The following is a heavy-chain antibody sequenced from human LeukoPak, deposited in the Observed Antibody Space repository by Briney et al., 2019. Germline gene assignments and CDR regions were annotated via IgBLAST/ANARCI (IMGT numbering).Heavy chain of an antibody. D-gene: IGHD3-10*02. CDR1: GFTFSSYE. Sequence: GGSLRLSCTASGFTFSSYEMNWVRQAPGKGLEWVSYISSSGSTIYYADSVKGRFTISRDNAKNSLYLQMNSLRAEDTAVYYCAELGITMIGGVWGKGTTVTISS. V-gene: IGHV3-48*03. J-gene: IGHJ6*04. CDR3: AELGITMIGGV. CDR2: ISSSGSTI.